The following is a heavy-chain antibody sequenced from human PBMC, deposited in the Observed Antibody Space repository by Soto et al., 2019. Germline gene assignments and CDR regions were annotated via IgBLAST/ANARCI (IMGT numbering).Heavy chain of an antibody. Sequence: QVQLVESGGGVVQPGGSLRLSCEASGFNFSSYGIHWVRQAPGKGLEWVAIIWNDGSNEYYADSVKGRFTISRDNSKNTVYLQVSKLRAEDTAVYFCARDQTDCGGYSDSWGQGTLVTVSS. CDR1: GFNFSSYG. J-gene: IGHJ4*02. V-gene: IGHV3-33*01. CDR2: IWNDGSNE. D-gene: IGHD2-21*01. CDR3: ARDQTDCGGYSDS.